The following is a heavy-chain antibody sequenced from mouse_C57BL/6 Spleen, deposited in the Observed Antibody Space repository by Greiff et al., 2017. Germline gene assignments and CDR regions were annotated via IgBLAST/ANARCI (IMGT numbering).Heavy chain of an antibody. D-gene: IGHD1-1*01. CDR2: IYPGSGST. J-gene: IGHJ4*01. V-gene: IGHV1-55*01. CDR1: GYTFTSYW. Sequence: QVHVKQPGAELVKPGASVKMSCKASGYTFTSYWITWVKQRPGQGLEWIGDIYPGSGSTNYNEKFKSKATLTVDTSSSTAYMQLSSLTSEDSAVYYCVITTVVGAMDYWGQGTSVTVSS. CDR3: VITTVVGAMDY.